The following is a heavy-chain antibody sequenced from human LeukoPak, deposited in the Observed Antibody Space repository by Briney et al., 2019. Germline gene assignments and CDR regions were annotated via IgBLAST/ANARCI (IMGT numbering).Heavy chain of an antibody. J-gene: IGHJ4*02. CDR2: IKPTGFGT. D-gene: IGHD4/OR15-4a*01. CDR1: GYTFTNYY. CDR3: AREESGAYFDY. V-gene: IGHV1-46*01. Sequence: ASVKVSCKASGYTFTNYYMHWVRQAPGQGLEWMGLIKPTGFGTNYAQKFRGRVTLTRDTSTTTVYMELSSLRSEDTAVYYCAREESGAYFDYWGQGTLVTVSS.